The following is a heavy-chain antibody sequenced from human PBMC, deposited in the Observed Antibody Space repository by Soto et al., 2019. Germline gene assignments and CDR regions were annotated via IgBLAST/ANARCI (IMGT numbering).Heavy chain of an antibody. CDR1: GGALRGYY. J-gene: IGHJ6*02. V-gene: IGHV4-34*01. D-gene: IGHD6-6*01. Sequence: SETLSLTCAVHGGALRGYYWTWIRQPPGEGLEWIGEINPSGSTNYNPSLKSRVTISVDTSKNQFSLKLSSVTAADTAVYYCARTRIAARPRDYYYGMDVWGQGTTVTVSS. CDR3: ARTRIAARPRDYYYGMDV. CDR2: INPSGST.